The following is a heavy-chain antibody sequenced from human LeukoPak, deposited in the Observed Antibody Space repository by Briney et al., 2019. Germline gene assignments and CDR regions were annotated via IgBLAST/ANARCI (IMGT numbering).Heavy chain of an antibody. J-gene: IGHJ6*03. V-gene: IGHV4-59*01. D-gene: IGHD2-2*01. CDR1: GGSISSYY. CDR3: ARDQICSSTSCDQGASYYYYMDV. Sequence: PSETLSLTCTVSGGSISSYYWSWIRQPPGKGLEWIGYIYYSGSTNYNPSLKSRVTISVDTSKNQFSLKLSSVTAADTAVYYCARDQICSSTSCDQGASYYYYMDVWGKGTTVTVSS. CDR2: IYYSGST.